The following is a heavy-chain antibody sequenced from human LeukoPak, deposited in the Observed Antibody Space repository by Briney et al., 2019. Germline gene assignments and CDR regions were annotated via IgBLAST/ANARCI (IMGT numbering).Heavy chain of an antibody. CDR2: ISSSGSTI. V-gene: IGHV3-11*04. J-gene: IGHJ3*02. D-gene: IGHD1-26*01. Sequence: GGSLRLSCAASGFTFSDYYMSWIRQAPGKGLEWVSYISSSGSTIYYADSVKGRFTISRDNAKNSLYLQMNSLRAEDTAVYYCASLGAVVGNSAAFDIWGQGTMVTVSS. CDR3: ASLGAVVGNSAAFDI. CDR1: GFTFSDYY.